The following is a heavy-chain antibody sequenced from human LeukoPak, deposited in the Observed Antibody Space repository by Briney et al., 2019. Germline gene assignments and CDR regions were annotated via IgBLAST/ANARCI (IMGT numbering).Heavy chain of an antibody. D-gene: IGHD5-12*01. Sequence: ASVKVSCKASGGTFSSYAISWVRQAPGQGLEWMGGIIPIFGTANYAQKFQGRVTITADESTSTAYMELSSLRSEDTAVYYCAGGDIVATISGYYYYYMDVWGKGTTVTVSS. J-gene: IGHJ6*03. V-gene: IGHV1-69*01. CDR2: IIPIFGTA. CDR3: AGGDIVATISGYYYYYMDV. CDR1: GGTFSSYA.